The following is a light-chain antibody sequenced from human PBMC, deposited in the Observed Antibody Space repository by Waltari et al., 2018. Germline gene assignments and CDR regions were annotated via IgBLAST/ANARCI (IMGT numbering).Light chain of an antibody. CDR1: QSVSRY. CDR2: DAS. CDR3: QQRSNWESIT. Sequence: EIVLTQSPATLSLSPGERATLSCRASQSVSRYLAWYQQQTGQAPRLLIYDASNRDTGFQARFRVSGSGTDFTLTICSLEPEDFAVYYCQQRSNWESITFGQGTRLEIK. J-gene: IGKJ5*01. V-gene: IGKV3-11*01.